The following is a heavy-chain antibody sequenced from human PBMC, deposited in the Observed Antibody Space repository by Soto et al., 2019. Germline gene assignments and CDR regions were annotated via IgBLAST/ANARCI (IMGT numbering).Heavy chain of an antibody. V-gene: IGHV4-39*01. D-gene: IGHD3-16*01. CDR2: ISYSGRT. CDR1: GASIITDNYF. CDR3: ARRRASDYGGNHHPYYFDR. J-gene: IGHJ4*02. Sequence: SETLSLTCTVSGASIITDNYFWVWIRQSPRRGLELIGSISYSGRTYDNPSLQSRVTISIDASKNQFSLKLTSVTTADTAVYYCARRRASDYGGNHHPYYFDRWGQGALV.